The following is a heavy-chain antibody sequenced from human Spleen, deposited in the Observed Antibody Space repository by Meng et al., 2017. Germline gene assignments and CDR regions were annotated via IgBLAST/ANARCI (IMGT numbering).Heavy chain of an antibody. D-gene: IGHD2-21*02. CDR2: IIPIFGTA. CDR3: AIGPYCGGDCLNWFDP. J-gene: IGHJ5*02. V-gene: IGHV1-69*01. CDR1: GGTFSSYA. Sequence: VALVQSGAEVKKPGSSVKVSCKASGGTFSSYAISWVRQAPGQGLEWMGGIIPIFGTANYAQKFQGRVTITTDESTSTAYMELSSLRSEDTAVYYCAIGPYCGGDCLNWFDPWGQGTLVTVSS.